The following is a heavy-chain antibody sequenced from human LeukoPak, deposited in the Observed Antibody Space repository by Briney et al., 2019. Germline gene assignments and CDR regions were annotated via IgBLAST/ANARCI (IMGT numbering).Heavy chain of an antibody. D-gene: IGHD4-17*01. Sequence: QPGGSLRLSCAASGFTFSSYEMNWVRQAPGKGLEWVSYISSSGSSIYYADSVKGRFTITRDNAKNSLYLQMNSLRAEDTAVYYCARDPGDYDYFDYWGQGTLVTVSS. J-gene: IGHJ4*02. CDR1: GFTFSSYE. V-gene: IGHV3-48*03. CDR3: ARDPGDYDYFDY. CDR2: ISSSGSSI.